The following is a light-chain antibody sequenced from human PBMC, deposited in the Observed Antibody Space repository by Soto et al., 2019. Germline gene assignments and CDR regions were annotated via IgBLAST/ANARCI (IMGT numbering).Light chain of an antibody. CDR2: DSS. V-gene: IGKV3-11*01. Sequence: EIELTQSPATLSLSPGETATLSCRASQNVDKFLAWYQQRPGQPPRLLIFDSSNRATGVPVRFSGSGSGTVFTLTIGSLDPEDSAVYYCQQYSDSPPTFGQGTKVEIK. CDR3: QQYSDSPPT. J-gene: IGKJ1*01. CDR1: QNVDKF.